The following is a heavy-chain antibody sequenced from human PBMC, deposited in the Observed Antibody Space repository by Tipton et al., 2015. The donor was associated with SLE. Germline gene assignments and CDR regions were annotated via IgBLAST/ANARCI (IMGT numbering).Heavy chain of an antibody. CDR1: GYSISSSYY. D-gene: IGHD2-15*01. Sequence: TLPLTCAVSGYSISSSYYWSWIRQPPGKGLEWIGCIYYSGSTNYNPSLKSRVTISVDTSKNQFSLKLSSVTAADTAVYYCARGGKVVAGTERDFDSWGQGTTVTVSS. CDR2: IYYSGST. V-gene: IGHV4-59*12. CDR3: ARGGKVVAGTERDFDS. J-gene: IGHJ4*02.